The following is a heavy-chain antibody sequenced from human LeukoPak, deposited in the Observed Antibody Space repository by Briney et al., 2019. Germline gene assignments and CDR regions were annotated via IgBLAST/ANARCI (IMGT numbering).Heavy chain of an antibody. CDR1: GFTVSSNY. J-gene: IGHJ4*02. Sequence: GGSLSLSCAASGFTVSSNYMSWVRQAPGKGLEWVSVIYSGGSTYYADSVKGRFTISRDNSKNTLYLQMNSLRAEDTAVYYCARGYYDSSGSDGDYFDYWGQGTLVTVSS. D-gene: IGHD3-22*01. CDR3: ARGYYDSSGSDGDYFDY. V-gene: IGHV3-53*01. CDR2: IYSGGST.